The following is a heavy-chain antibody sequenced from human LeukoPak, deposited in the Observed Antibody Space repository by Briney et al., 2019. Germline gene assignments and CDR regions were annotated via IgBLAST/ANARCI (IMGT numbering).Heavy chain of an antibody. Sequence: SETLSLTCTVSVRSISSYDWSWTRQPAGKALEWIGRIYTSRSTNYNPSLKSRVSMSVDTSKNQFSLKLSSVPAADTAVYYCARDGAYYDFWSGYYAEGAFDIWGQGTMVTVSS. CDR1: VRSISSYD. V-gene: IGHV4-4*07. CDR3: ARDGAYYDFWSGYYAEGAFDI. CDR2: IYTSRST. D-gene: IGHD3-3*01. J-gene: IGHJ3*02.